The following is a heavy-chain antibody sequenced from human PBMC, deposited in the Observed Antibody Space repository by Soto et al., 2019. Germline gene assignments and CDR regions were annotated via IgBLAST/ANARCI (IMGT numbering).Heavy chain of an antibody. D-gene: IGHD1-26*01. J-gene: IGHJ4*02. CDR1: GYTFTSYY. V-gene: IGHV1-46*01. CDR2: INPSGGST. Sequence: GASVKVSCKVSGYTFTSYYMHRVRQAPGQGLEWMGIINPSGGSTSYAQKFQGRVTMTRDTSTSTVYMELSSLRSEDTAVYYCARAQWELPFDYWGQGTLVTVSS. CDR3: ARAQWELPFDY.